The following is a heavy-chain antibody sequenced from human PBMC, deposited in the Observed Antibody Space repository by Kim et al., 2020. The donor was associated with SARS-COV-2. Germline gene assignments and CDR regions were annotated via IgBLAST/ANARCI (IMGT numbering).Heavy chain of an antibody. CDR3: ASGPHQLLIRSNYYYYGMDV. J-gene: IGHJ6*02. V-gene: IGHV4-31*03. D-gene: IGHD2-2*01. Sequence: SETLSLTCNVSGGSISSGGYYWSWIRQHPGKGLEWIGYIYYSGSTYYNPSLKSRVTISVDTSKNQFSLKLSSVTAADTAVYYCASGPHQLLIRSNYYYYGMDVWGQGTTVTVSS. CDR2: IYYSGST. CDR1: GGSISSGGYY.